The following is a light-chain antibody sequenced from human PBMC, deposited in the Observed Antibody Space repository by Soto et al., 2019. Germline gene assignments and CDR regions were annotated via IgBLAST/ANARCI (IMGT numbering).Light chain of an antibody. J-gene: IGKJ2*01. CDR1: QSVSSTY. Sequence: EIVLTQSPGTLSLSPGERATLSCRASQSVSSTYLAWYQQKPGQAPRLLIYGAYSRDTVIPDRFSGSASGTDSTLTINTMESEAFAIYYCQQYGDSRTFGQGTNLYIQ. CDR3: QQYGDSRT. V-gene: IGKV3-20*01. CDR2: GAY.